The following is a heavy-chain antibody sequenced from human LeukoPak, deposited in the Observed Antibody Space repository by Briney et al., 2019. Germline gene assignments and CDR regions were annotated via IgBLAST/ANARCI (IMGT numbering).Heavy chain of an antibody. CDR1: GYTFTYHY. Sequence: ASVKVSCKASGYTFTYHYIHLVRQAPGQGLEWMGIINPSNGDTNYAQRFQGRVTMTRNTSTSTVYMELSSLDSEDTAVYYCARESDVGKDFDCWGQGTLVTVSS. V-gene: IGHV1-46*01. J-gene: IGHJ4*02. CDR2: INPSNGDT. CDR3: ARESDVGKDFDC. D-gene: IGHD1-1*01.